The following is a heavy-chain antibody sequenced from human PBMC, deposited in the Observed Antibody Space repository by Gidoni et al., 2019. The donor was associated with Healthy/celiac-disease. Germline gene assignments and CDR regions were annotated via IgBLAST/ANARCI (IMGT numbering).Heavy chain of an antibody. V-gene: IGHV3-15*01. J-gene: IGHJ2*01. CDR3: TTGELTGDQWGSYWYFDL. CDR1: GFTFSNAW. CDR2: IKSKTDGGTT. Sequence: EVQLVESGGGLVKPGGSLRLSCAASGFTFSNAWMSWVRQAPGKGLEWVGRIKSKTDGGTTDYAAPVKGRFTISRDDSKNTLYLQMNSLKTEDTAVYYCTTGELTGDQWGSYWYFDLWGRGTLVTVSS. D-gene: IGHD7-27*01.